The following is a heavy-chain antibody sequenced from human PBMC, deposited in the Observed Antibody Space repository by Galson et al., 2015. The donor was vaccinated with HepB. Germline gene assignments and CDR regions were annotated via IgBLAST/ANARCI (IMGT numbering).Heavy chain of an antibody. J-gene: IGHJ4*02. V-gene: IGHV3-64D*06. CDR1: GFTFSSYA. D-gene: IGHD3-10*01. CDR3: VKGGVPLGTMVRGDGY. CDR2: ISSNGGST. Sequence: SLRLSCAASGFTFSSYAMHWVRQAPGKGLEYVSAISSNGGSTYYADSVKGRFTISRDNSKNTLYLQMSSLRAEDTAVYYCVKGGVPLGTMVRGDGYWGQGTLVTVSS.